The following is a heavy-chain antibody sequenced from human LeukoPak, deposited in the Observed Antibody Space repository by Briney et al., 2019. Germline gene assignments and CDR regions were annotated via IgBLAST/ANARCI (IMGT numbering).Heavy chain of an antibody. CDR2: IYHSGST. D-gene: IGHD4-11*01. Sequence: KPSETLSLTCTVSGGSISSYYWSWIRQPPGKGLEWIGYIYHSGSTYYNPSLKSRVTISVDRSKNQFSLKLSSVTAADTAVYYCARGYSNYVSQSAEYFQRWGQGTLVTVSS. V-gene: IGHV4-59*12. CDR1: GGSISSYY. CDR3: ARGYSNYVSQSAEYFQR. J-gene: IGHJ1*01.